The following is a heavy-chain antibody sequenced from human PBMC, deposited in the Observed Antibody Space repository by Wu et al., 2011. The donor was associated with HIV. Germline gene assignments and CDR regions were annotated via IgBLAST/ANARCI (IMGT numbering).Heavy chain of an antibody. Sequence: QVQLVQSGSEAKKPGSSVKVSCKASGGSFSSFAISWVRQAPGHGLEWMGGIIPILGTVKYAQKFQGRVTITADKSTSTAYMELSSLRSEDTAIYYCARDLGGDEDYWGQGTLVTVSS. J-gene: IGHJ4*02. CDR2: IIPILGTV. CDR3: ARDLGGDEDY. V-gene: IGHV1-69*14. CDR1: GGSFSSFA. D-gene: IGHD2-21*01.